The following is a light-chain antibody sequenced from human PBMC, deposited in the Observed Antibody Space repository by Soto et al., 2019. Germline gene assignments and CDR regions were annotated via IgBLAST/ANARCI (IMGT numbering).Light chain of an antibody. J-gene: IGKJ2*03. CDR3: QQYYSHPYS. CDR1: RSVLSSSNNKDY. Sequence: DIVVTQSPDSLPVSLGERATISCKSSRSVLSSSNNKDYLAWYQQLPGQPPKLLFYWASSRQSGVPDRFCGSGSGTDFTLTITGLQAEDVAVYYCQQYYSHPYSFGQGTKLEI. V-gene: IGKV4-1*01. CDR2: WAS.